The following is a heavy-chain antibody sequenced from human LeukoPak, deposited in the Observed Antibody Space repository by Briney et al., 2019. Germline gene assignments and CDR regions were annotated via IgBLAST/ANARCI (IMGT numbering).Heavy chain of an antibody. CDR1: GFTFSSYE. D-gene: IGHD1-1*01. CDR3: AKLSNEPEYALSDY. Sequence: PGGSLRLSCAASGFTFSSYEMNWVRQAPGKGLEWVTFIRYNGNDNYNADSVKGRFTISRDNSKNTLYLQMNSLRAEDTAVYYCAKLSNEPEYALSDYWGQGTLVTVSS. CDR2: IRYNGNDN. J-gene: IGHJ4*02. V-gene: IGHV3-30*02.